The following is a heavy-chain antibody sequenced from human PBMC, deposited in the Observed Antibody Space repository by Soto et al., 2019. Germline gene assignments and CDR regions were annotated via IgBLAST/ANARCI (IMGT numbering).Heavy chain of an antibody. V-gene: IGHV3-30*18. CDR3: GNESVEASSSFYGLDV. J-gene: IGHJ6*02. CDR2: VSFDSKNK. D-gene: IGHD6-6*01. Sequence: PGGSLRLSCAASGFTFASYGMHWVRQAPGKGLEWVATVSFDSKNKYYIDSVEGRFTISRDNSENTLSLQMNSLRHEDTAVYYCGNESVEASSSFYGLDVWGPGTTVTVCS. CDR1: GFTFASYG.